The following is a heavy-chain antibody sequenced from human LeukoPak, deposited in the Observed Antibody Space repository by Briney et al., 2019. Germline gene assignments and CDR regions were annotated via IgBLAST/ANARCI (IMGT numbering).Heavy chain of an antibody. J-gene: IGHJ5*02. CDR2: ISWNCGSI. V-gene: IGHV3-9*03. CDR3: AKDRGGARSGIGS. CDR1: GFTFDDYA. Sequence: GGSLRLSCAASGFTFDDYAMHWVRQAPGKGLEWVSGISWNCGSIGYADSVKGRFTISRDNAKNSLYLQMNSLRAEDMALYYCAKDRGGARSGIGSWGQGTLVIVSS. D-gene: IGHD3-10*01.